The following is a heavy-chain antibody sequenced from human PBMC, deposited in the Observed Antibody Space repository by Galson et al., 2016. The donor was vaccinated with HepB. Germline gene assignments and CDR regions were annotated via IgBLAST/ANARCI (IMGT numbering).Heavy chain of an antibody. V-gene: IGHV4-59*01. Sequence: SETLSLTCTVSGGSISNYYWSWIRQSPGKGLQWIGYIYHTGSTNKNPSLRRRVPISVDTSTNQFSLKLTSVTAADTAMYYCAREVGFGNTTSCFSPNAFDIWGQGTMVTVSS. D-gene: IGHD2-2*03. CDR1: GGSISNYY. CDR2: IYHTGST. J-gene: IGHJ3*02. CDR3: AREVGFGNTTSCFSPNAFDI.